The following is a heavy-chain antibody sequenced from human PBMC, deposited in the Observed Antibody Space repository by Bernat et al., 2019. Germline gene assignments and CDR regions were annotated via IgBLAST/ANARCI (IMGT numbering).Heavy chain of an antibody. V-gene: IGHV3-33*01. Sequence: VQLVESGGGLVQPGRSLRLSCATSGFTFSHCGMHWVRQAPGKGLEWVAVIWNDGSKQYYGDSVKGRFTVSRDDSKSTVYLQINSLGAEDTAVYYCARDRSTHVDYWGQGTLVTVSS. D-gene: IGHD2-2*01. CDR2: IWNDGSKQ. J-gene: IGHJ4*02. CDR3: ARDRSTHVDY. CDR1: GFTFSHCG.